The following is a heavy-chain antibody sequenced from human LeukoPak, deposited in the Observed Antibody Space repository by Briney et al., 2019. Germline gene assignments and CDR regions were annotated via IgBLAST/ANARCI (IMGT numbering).Heavy chain of an antibody. CDR1: GYTFTSYY. CDR2: INPSGGST. Sequence: APVKVSCKASGYTFTSYYMHWVRQAPGQGLEWMGIINPSGGSTSYAQKFQGRVTMTRDTSTSTVYMELSSLRSEDTAVYYCAREVGNGVPGYWGQGTLVTVSS. CDR3: AREVGNGVPGY. J-gene: IGHJ4*02. D-gene: IGHD1-1*01. V-gene: IGHV1-46*01.